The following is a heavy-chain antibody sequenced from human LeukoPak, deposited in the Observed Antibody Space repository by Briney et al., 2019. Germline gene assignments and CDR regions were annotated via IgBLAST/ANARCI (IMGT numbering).Heavy chain of an antibody. CDR2: ISAYNGNT. CDR1: GYTFTSYG. V-gene: IGHV1-18*01. Sequence: GASVKVSCKASGYTFTSYGISWVRQAPGQGLEWMGWISAYNGNTNYAQKLQGRVTITTDTSTSTAYMELRSLRSDDTAVYYCARDRRYYDFWSGYYNDYWGQGTLVTVSS. CDR3: ARDRRYYDFWSGYYNDY. D-gene: IGHD3-3*01. J-gene: IGHJ4*02.